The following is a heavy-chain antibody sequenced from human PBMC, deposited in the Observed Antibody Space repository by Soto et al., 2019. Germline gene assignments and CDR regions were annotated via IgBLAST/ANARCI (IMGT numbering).Heavy chain of an antibody. CDR1: GFTFGDYA. D-gene: IGHD3-22*01. J-gene: IGHJ3*02. CDR2: IRSKAYGGTT. V-gene: IGHV3-49*03. Sequence: GGSLRLSCTASGFTFGDYAMSWFRQAPGKGLEWVGFIRSKAYGGTTEYAASVKGRFTISRDDSKSIAYLQMNSLKTEDTAVYYCTRGGSGYWIVDAFDIWGQGTMVTVSS. CDR3: TRGGSGYWIVDAFDI.